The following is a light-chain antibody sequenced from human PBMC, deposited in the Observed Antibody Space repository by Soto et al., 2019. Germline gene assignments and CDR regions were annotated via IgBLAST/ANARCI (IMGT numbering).Light chain of an antibody. J-gene: IGKJ2*01. CDR1: QSLSTX. Sequence: DIQMTQSPSSLSASVGDRVTIXXRASQSLSTXXTWYQQKPGEAPKLLIYETSNLQSGVPSRXSGSGSETDFTLTINSLQPXXXXTYYCQQSFGPPYTXXXGTXXEIK. V-gene: IGKV1-39*01. CDR2: ETS. CDR3: QQSFGPPYT.